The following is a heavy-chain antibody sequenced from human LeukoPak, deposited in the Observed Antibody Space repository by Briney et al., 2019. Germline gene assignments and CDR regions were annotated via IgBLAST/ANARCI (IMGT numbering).Heavy chain of an antibody. V-gene: IGHV3-30*18. CDR3: AKRMWQQLFTFDY. CDR2: ISYDGSNK. CDR1: GFTFSSYG. D-gene: IGHD6-13*01. Sequence: GGSLRLSCTASGFTFSSYGMHWVRQAPGKGLEWVAVISYDGSNKYYADSVKGRFTISRDNSKNTLYLQMNSLRAEDTAVYYCAKRMWQQLFTFDYWGQGTLVTVSS. J-gene: IGHJ4*02.